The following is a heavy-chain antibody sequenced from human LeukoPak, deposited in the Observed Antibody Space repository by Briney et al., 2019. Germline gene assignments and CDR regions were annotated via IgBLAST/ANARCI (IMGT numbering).Heavy chain of an antibody. Sequence: PGGSLRLSCAASGFIFSSYGMHWVRQAPGKGLEWVTFIRYDGSNKHYADSLKGRFIISRDNSKNTLYLQMNSLRGEDTAVYYCAKVPDTSSSWSFGYWGQGTLVTVSS. D-gene: IGHD6-13*01. V-gene: IGHV3-30*02. CDR3: AKVPDTSSSWSFGY. CDR1: GFIFSSYG. J-gene: IGHJ4*02. CDR2: IRYDGSNK.